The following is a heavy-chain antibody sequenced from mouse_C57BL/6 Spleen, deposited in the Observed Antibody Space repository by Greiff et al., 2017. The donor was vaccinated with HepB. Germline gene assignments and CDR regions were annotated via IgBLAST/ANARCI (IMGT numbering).Heavy chain of an antibody. CDR1: GYTFTDYY. D-gene: IGHD1-1*01. CDR3: ARDYGRTGWYFDV. Sequence: EVQLQQSGPELVKPGASVKISCKASGYTFTDYYMNWVKQSHGKSLEWIGDINPNNGGTSYNQKFKGKATLTVDKSSSTAYMELRSLTSEDSAVYYGARDYGRTGWYFDVWGTGTTVTVSS. CDR2: INPNNGGT. J-gene: IGHJ1*03. V-gene: IGHV1-26*01.